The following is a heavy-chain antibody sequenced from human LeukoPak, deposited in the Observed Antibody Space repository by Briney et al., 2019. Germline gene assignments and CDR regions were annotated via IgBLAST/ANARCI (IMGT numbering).Heavy chain of an antibody. CDR1: GYTFTGYY. CDR3: ARPSRRGRAVLYSPFDY. CDR2: INPNSGGT. D-gene: IGHD2-21*01. V-gene: IGHV1-2*02. J-gene: IGHJ4*02. Sequence: ASVKVSCKASGYTFTGYYMHWVRQAPGQGLEWMGWINPNSGGTNYAQKFHGRVTMTRDTSISTAYMELSRLRSDDTAVYYCARPSRRGRAVLYSPFDYWGQGTLVTVSS.